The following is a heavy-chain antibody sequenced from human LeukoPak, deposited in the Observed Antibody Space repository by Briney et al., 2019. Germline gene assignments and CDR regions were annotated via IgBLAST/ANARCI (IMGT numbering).Heavy chain of an antibody. V-gene: IGHV3-23*01. CDR2: INNNGGST. CDR1: GFTFSSYA. Sequence: GGSLRLSCAASGFTFSSYAMSWVRQAPGKGLEWVSTINNNGGSTSYADSVKGRFTISRDNSKNTLYLQMNSLRAEDTAVYYCAKPVTVSSPFDYWGQGTLVSVSS. CDR3: AKPVTVSSPFDY. D-gene: IGHD3-10*01. J-gene: IGHJ4*02.